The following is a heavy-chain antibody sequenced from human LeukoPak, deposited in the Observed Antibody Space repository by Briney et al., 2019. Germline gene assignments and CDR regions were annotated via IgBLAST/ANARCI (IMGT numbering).Heavy chain of an antibody. J-gene: IGHJ4*02. D-gene: IGHD2-2*02. CDR2: ISSSSSYI. CDR3: ARVLAGGRCSSTSCYIPGFDY. CDR1: GFTFSSFN. V-gene: IGHV3-21*01. Sequence: GGSLRLSCAASGFTFSSFNMNWVRQAPGKGLEWVSSISSSSSYIYYADSVKGRFTISRDNAKNSLYLQMNSLRAEDTAVYYCARVLAGGRCSSTSCYIPGFDYWGQGTLVTVSS.